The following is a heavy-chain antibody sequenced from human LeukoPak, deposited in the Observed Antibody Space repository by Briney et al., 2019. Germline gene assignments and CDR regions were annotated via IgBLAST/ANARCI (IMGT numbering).Heavy chain of an antibody. CDR1: GFTFSSYA. CDR3: ARDLALYSSGWLSMDV. CDR2: ISYDGSNK. V-gene: IGHV3-30-3*01. Sequence: PGGSLRLSCAASGFTFSSYAMHRVRQAPGKGLEWVAVISYDGSNKYYADSVKGRFTISRDNSKNTLYLQMNSLRAEDTAVYYCARDLALYSSGWLSMDVWGQGTTVTVSS. D-gene: IGHD6-19*01. J-gene: IGHJ6*02.